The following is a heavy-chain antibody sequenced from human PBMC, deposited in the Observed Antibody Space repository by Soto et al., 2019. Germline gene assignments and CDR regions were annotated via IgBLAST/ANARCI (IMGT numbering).Heavy chain of an antibody. CDR3: ARWDGGY. D-gene: IGHD1-26*01. CDR2: ISGSGFST. Sequence: ESGGGLVQPGGSLRLSCAASGFTFNTYAMSWVRQAPGKGLEWVSAISGSGFSTYYADSVKGRFTISRDNSKNTLYLQMNSLRVEDTAVYYCARWDGGYWGQGTLVTVSS. CDR1: GFTFNTYA. J-gene: IGHJ4*02. V-gene: IGHV3-23*01.